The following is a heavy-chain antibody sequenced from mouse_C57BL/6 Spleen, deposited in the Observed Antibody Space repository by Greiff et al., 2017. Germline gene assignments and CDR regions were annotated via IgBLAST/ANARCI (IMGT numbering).Heavy chain of an antibody. CDR1: GYTFTSYW. CDR2: IDPSDSYT. CDR3: ARWNSTGPQAWFAY. V-gene: IGHV1-69*01. D-gene: IGHD4-1*02. Sequence: QVQLQQPGAELVMPGASVKLSCKASGYTFTSYWMHWVKQRPGQGLEWIGEIDPSDSYTNYNQKFKGKSTLTVDKSSSTAYMQLSSLTSEDSAVYYGARWNSTGPQAWFAYWGQGTLVTVSA. J-gene: IGHJ3*01.